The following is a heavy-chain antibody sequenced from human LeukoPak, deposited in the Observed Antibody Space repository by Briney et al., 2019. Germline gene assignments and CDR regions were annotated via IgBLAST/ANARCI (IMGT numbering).Heavy chain of an antibody. CDR2: ISYSGST. V-gene: IGHV4-39*01. Sequence: SPSETLSLTCTVSGGSINSNNYFWGWFRQPPGKGLEWIGSISYSGSTYYNPSVQSRVTISEDTSRNQFFLKLTSLTAADTAVFYCARRSSSSGYYYYMDVWGKGTTVTVSS. J-gene: IGHJ6*03. CDR1: GGSINSNNYF. CDR3: ARRSSSSGYYYYMDV. D-gene: IGHD6-6*01.